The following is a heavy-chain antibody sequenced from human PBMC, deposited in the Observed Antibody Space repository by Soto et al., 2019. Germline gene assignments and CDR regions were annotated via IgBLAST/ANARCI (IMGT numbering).Heavy chain of an antibody. CDR3: ARLGVVAGHYYFAY. CDR2: INPNSGGT. D-gene: IGHD6-19*01. Sequence: ASVKGACKASGYTFTGYYMHWVRQAPGQGLEWMGWINPNSGGTNYAQKFQGWVTMTRDTSINTAYMNMSRLRSDDTAVYYCARLGVVAGHYYFAYWGQGTLVTVSS. J-gene: IGHJ4*02. V-gene: IGHV1-2*04. CDR1: GYTFTGYY.